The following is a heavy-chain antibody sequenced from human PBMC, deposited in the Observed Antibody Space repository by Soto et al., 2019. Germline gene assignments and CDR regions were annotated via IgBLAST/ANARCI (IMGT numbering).Heavy chain of an antibody. J-gene: IGHJ4*02. CDR3: ARGRRTWIQLWVYYFDY. Sequence: PSETLSLTCAVYGGSFSGYYWSWIRQPPGKGLEWIGEINHSGSTNYNPSLKSRVTISVDTSKNQXXXXXXXXXXXXTAVYYCARGRRTWIQLWVYYFDYWGQGTLVTVSS. D-gene: IGHD5-18*01. CDR2: INHSGST. CDR1: GGSFSGYY. V-gene: IGHV4-34*01.